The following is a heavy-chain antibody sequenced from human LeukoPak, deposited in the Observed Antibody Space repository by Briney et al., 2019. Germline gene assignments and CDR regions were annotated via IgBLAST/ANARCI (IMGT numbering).Heavy chain of an antibody. CDR2: IYHSGST. J-gene: IGHJ4*02. Sequence: PSETLSLTCAVSGSSISSSNWWSWVRQPPGKGLEWIGEIYHSGSTNYNPSLKSRVTISVDKSKNQFSLKLSSVTAADTAVYYCARGHGAGTFAVFYFDYWGQGTLVTVSS. D-gene: IGHD6-19*01. CDR1: GSSISSSNW. CDR3: ARGHGAGTFAVFYFDY. V-gene: IGHV4-4*02.